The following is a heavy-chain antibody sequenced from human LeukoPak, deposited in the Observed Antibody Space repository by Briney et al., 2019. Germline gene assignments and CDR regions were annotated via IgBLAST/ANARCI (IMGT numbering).Heavy chain of an antibody. V-gene: IGHV3-23*01. CDR2: VDGGGGGT. J-gene: IGHJ4*02. CDR1: GFTLSHTW. CDR3: AKQSAGSAAWYSLHYDF. D-gene: IGHD6-13*01. Sequence: GGSLRLSCAASGFTLSHTWMNWVRQAPGRGLEWVSSVDGGGGGTYYADSVKGRFTISRDNSKDTLYLQMNGLRAEDTAVYFCAKQSAGSAAWYSLHYDFWGQGTLVTVSS.